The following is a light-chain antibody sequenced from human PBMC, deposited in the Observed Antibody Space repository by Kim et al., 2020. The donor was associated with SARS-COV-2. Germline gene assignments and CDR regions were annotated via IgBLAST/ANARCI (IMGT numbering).Light chain of an antibody. J-gene: IGLJ3*02. CDR3: AAWDDSLRV. V-gene: IGLV1-47*01. CDR2: GND. Sequence: PGQRVTISCSRSISNIGSNYVYWYQQLPGTAPNLLNSGNDQRPSGVPDRFSGSKSGTSASLAISGLRSEDEAEYYCAAWDDSLRVFGGGTQLTVL. CDR1: ISNIGSNY.